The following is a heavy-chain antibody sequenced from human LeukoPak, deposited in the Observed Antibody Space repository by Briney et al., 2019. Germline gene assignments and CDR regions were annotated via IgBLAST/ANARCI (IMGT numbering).Heavy chain of an antibody. CDR1: GYTFSDYS. V-gene: IGHV1-2*02. Sequence: ASVKVSCKASGYTFSDYSMHWVRQAPGQGLEWMGWINPNSGGTSYPQKFQDRVTMIRDTSISTAYMELSSLRPDDTAMYYCAREADYGSGYFYVFNNWGQGTLVTVSS. CDR3: AREADYGSGYFYVFNN. J-gene: IGHJ4*02. CDR2: INPNSGGT. D-gene: IGHD3-22*01.